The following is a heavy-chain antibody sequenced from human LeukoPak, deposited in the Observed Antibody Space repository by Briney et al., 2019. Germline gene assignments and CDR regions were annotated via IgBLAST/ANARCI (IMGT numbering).Heavy chain of an antibody. CDR2: IYPGDSET. J-gene: IGHJ4*02. CDR3: ARLSTRLLDH. CDR1: GNTFTNYW. D-gene: IGHD3-3*01. Sequence: GESLKISCKGSGNTFTNYWIGWVRQLPGKGLEWMGIIYPGDSETRYSPSFQGQVTMSVDKSSSTAYLQWATLKASDTAIYFCARLSTRLLDHWGQGTRVAVSS. V-gene: IGHV5-51*01.